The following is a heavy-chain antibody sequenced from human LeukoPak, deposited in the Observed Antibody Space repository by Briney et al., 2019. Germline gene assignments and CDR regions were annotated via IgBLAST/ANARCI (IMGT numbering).Heavy chain of an antibody. D-gene: IGHD2-21*02. J-gene: IGHJ5*02. V-gene: IGHV4-39*01. Sequence: SETLSLTCTVSGGSISSSSYYWGWIRQPPGKGLEWIGSIYYSGSTYHNPSLKSRVTISVDTSKNQFSLKLNSVTAADTAVYYCARHAYCGGDCFWFDPWGQGILVTVSS. CDR1: GGSISSSSYY. CDR3: ARHAYCGGDCFWFDP. CDR2: IYYSGST.